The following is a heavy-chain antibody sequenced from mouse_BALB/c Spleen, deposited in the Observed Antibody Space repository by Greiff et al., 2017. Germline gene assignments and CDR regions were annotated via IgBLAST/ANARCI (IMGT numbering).Heavy chain of an antibody. D-gene: IGHD1-1*02. V-gene: IGHV1S56*01. Sequence: VQLQQSGPELVKPGASVKISCKASGYTFTSYDINWVKQRPGQGLEWIGWIYPGDGSTKYNEKFKGKATLTADKSSSTAYMQLSSLTSENSAVYLCARSPHGGNPWIAYWGQGTLVTVSA. CDR1: GYTFTSYD. CDR2: IYPGDGST. CDR3: ARSPHGGNPWIAY. J-gene: IGHJ3*01.